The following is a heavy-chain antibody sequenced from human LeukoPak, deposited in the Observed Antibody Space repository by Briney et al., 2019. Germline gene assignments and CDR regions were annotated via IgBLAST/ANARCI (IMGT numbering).Heavy chain of an antibody. V-gene: IGHV1-18*01. CDR3: ARDGEAFSSGGSCFDY. CDR1: GYTFTSYG. J-gene: IGHJ4*02. D-gene: IGHD2-15*01. CDR2: ISAYNGNT. Sequence: ASVKVSCKASGYTFTSYGISWVRQAPGQGLEWMGWISAYNGNTNYAQKLQGRVTMTTDTSTSTAYMELRSLRSDDTAVYYCARDGEAFSSGGSCFDYWGQGTLVTVSS.